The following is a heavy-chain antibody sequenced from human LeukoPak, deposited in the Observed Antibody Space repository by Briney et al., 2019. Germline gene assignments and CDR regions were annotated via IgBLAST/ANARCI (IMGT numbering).Heavy chain of an antibody. CDR1: GGSISSSYW. CDR3: AGGWIGGEHF. J-gene: IGHJ4*02. CDR2: IYHSGST. D-gene: IGHD3-16*01. Sequence: SETLSLTCAVSGGSISSSYWWSWVRQPPGKGLEWIGEIYHSGSTNYNPSLKSRVTMSVDTSRNHLSLKLTSVTAADTAVYYCAGGWIGGEHFWGQGTLVTVSS. V-gene: IGHV4-4*02.